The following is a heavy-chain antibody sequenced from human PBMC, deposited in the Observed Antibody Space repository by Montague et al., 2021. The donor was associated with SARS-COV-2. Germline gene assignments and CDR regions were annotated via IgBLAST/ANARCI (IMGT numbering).Heavy chain of an antibody. CDR3: ARVTLGGRDGRTRQYEGLDS. D-gene: IGHD3-16*01. CDR1: GGSISRYF. CDR2: VHDIESS. Sequence: SETLSLTCTVSGGSISRYFWNWIQQTPGKGLEWMGYVHDIESSIYNPSLQSRITIHLDTPKNQFSLRLNAVTAADTAVYYCARVTLGGRDGRTRQYEGLDSWGQGILVTVSS. J-gene: IGHJ4*02. V-gene: IGHV4-59*01.